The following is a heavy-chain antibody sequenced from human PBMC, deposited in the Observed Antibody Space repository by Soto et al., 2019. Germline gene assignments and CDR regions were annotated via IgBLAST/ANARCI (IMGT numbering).Heavy chain of an antibody. V-gene: IGHV4-59*01. CDR2: ICDSGST. CDR3: ASAYPEAEYFQH. D-gene: IGHD2-2*02. Sequence: PSETLSLTCTVSGSSISSYYWSWIRQPPGKGLEWKGCICDSGSTNYNPSLTCRVPISVAPSKNQFSLRLRSVTAADTAVYYCASAYPEAEYFQHWGQGTLVTVSS. CDR1: GSSISSYY. J-gene: IGHJ1*01.